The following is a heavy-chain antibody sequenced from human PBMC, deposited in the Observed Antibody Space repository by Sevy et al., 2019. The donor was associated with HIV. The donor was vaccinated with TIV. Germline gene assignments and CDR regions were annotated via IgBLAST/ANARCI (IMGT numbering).Heavy chain of an antibody. Sequence: GESLKISCAASGFSFSIYWMSWVRQAPGKGLEWVATMTXDXSEEDYVDSVKGRFTISRDNAKNSLFLQMNSLSAEDTAVYYCVREVLXGYSYSLDNWGHXTLVTVSS. CDR3: VREVLXGYSYSLDN. CDR1: GFSFSIYW. CDR2: MTXDXSEE. J-gene: IGHJ4*01. V-gene: IGHV3-7*01. D-gene: IGHD5-18*01.